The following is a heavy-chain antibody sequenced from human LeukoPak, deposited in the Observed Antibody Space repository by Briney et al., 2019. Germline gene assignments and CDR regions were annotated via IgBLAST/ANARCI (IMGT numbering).Heavy chain of an antibody. J-gene: IGHJ3*02. CDR1: GVSITSGIYY. CDR2: IFTSGGT. V-gene: IGHV4-61*02. CDR3: ARSLVTMIVVVNDAFDI. Sequence: SETLSLTCTVSGVSITSGIYYWSWIRQPAGKGLEWIGRIFTSGGTNYNPSLKSRVTISVDTSTNQFSLRLTSVTAADTAVYYCARSLVTMIVVVNDAFDIWGQGTMVTVSS. D-gene: IGHD3-22*01.